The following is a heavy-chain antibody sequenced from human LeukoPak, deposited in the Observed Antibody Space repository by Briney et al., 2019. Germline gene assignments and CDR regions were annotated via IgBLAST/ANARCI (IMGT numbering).Heavy chain of an antibody. Sequence: SETLSLTCTVSGGSISSSSYYWGWIRQPPGKGLEWIGSIYYSGSTYYNPSLKSRVTISVDTSKNQFSLKLSSVTAADTAVYYCARDRAGAGPRRWFDPWGQGTLVTVSS. CDR2: IYYSGST. V-gene: IGHV4-39*07. CDR3: ARDRAGAGPRRWFDP. CDR1: GGSISSSSYY. D-gene: IGHD6-13*01. J-gene: IGHJ5*02.